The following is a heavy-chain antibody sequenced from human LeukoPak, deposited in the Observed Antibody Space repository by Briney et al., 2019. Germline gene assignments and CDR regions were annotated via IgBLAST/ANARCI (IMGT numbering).Heavy chain of an antibody. D-gene: IGHD6-13*01. CDR3: STDIAGITPAGTTDY. CDR1: GYTFRNFD. J-gene: IGHJ4*02. CDR2: IDHSRGTQ. V-gene: IGHV1-8*01. Sequence: ASVTVSCKASGYTFRNFDINWVRQAPGQGLEWMGWIDHSRGTQRQAPMFQGRSTLTTKNSMSTAYMEVDRLSSGDQGGYFWSTDIAGITPAGTTDYWGRGTLVTVSS.